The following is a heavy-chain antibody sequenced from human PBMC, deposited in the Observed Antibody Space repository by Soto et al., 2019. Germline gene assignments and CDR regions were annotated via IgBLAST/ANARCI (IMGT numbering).Heavy chain of an antibody. J-gene: IGHJ4*02. CDR1: GFSLSNIRLG. CDR2: IFANDET. D-gene: IGHD1-26*01. Sequence: GSGPTLVNPAETLTLTCTVSGFSLSNIRLGVSWIRQPPGKALEWLAHIFANDETTYSTSLKTRLTISKDTSKSQVVLTMTNLDPEDTGTYYCARMRASGAYFDLFDYWGQGALVTVSS. CDR3: ARMRASGAYFDLFDY. V-gene: IGHV2-26*01.